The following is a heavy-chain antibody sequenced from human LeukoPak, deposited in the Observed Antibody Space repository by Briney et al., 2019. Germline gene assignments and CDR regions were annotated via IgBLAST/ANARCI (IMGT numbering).Heavy chain of an antibody. J-gene: IGHJ6*02. CDR3: ARYGSGSYYNVDYYYGMDV. CDR2: IIPIFGTA. Sequence: RASVKVSCTASGGTFSSYAISWVRQAPGQGLEWMGGIIPIFGTANYAQKFQGRVTITADESTSTAYMELSSLRSEDTAVYYCARYGSGSYYNVDYYYGMDVWGQGTTVTVSS. V-gene: IGHV1-69*01. CDR1: GGTFSSYA. D-gene: IGHD3-10*01.